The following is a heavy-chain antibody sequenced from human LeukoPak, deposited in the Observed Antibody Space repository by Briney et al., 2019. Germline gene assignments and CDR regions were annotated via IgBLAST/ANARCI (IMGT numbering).Heavy chain of an antibody. D-gene: IGHD3-16*01. CDR1: GFTFNSYA. V-gene: IGHV3-23*01. CDR3: AKETLSWGVFDL. J-gene: IGHJ4*02. CDR2: VSGSGSHT. Sequence: GGSLRLSCAASGFTFNSYAMSWVRQAPGKGLEWVSAVSGSGSHTYYGDSVKGRFTVSRDNSRNTVDLQMNSLRADDTAIYYCAKETLSWGVFDLWGQGILAAVSS.